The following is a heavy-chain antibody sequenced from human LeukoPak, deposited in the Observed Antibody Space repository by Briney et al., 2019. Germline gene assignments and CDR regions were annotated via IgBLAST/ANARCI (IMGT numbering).Heavy chain of an antibody. D-gene: IGHD1-26*01. J-gene: IGHJ6*03. Sequence: SETLSLTCAVYGGSFSNYYWSWLRQPPGKGLEWIGEINYSGSTNYNPSLKSRVTISVDTSKNQFSLKLSSVTAADTAVYYCARVGGSYAPRSYYYYYMDVWGKGTTVTVSS. CDR2: INYSGST. CDR3: ARVGGSYAPRSYYYYYMDV. CDR1: GGSFSNYY. V-gene: IGHV4-34*01.